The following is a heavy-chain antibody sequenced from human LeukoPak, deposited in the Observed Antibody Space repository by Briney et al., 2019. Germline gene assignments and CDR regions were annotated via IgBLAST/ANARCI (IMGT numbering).Heavy chain of an antibody. V-gene: IGHV1-69*01. CDR2: IIPIFGTA. CDR1: GGTFSSYA. J-gene: IGHJ6*03. D-gene: IGHD2-2*01. CDR3: ARGSYVEYGLYYYYYMDV. Sequence: SVKVSCKASGGTFSSYAISWVRQAPGQGLEWMGGIIPIFGTANYAQKFQGRVTITADESTGTAYMELSSLRSEDTAVYYCARGSYVEYGLYYYYYMDVWGKGTTVTVSS.